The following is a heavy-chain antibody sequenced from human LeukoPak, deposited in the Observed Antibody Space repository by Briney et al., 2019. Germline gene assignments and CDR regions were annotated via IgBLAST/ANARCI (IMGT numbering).Heavy chain of an antibody. CDR3: AKGESSGNYYSGYDY. CDR2: INGRGGST. J-gene: IGHJ4*02. CDR1: GFTFSNYA. D-gene: IGHD1-26*01. Sequence: PGGSLRLSCAASGFTFSNYAMSWVRQAPGKGLEWVSAINGRGGSTFYADSVKGRFTISRDNSKNTLYLQMNSLRVEDTAIYYCAKGESSGNYYSGYDYRGQGTLVTVSS. V-gene: IGHV3-23*01.